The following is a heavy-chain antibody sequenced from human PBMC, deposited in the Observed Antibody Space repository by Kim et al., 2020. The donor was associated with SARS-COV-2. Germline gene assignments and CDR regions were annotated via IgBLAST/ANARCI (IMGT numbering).Heavy chain of an antibody. Sequence: STNSNPPLQSQVTISVDTSKNQFSLKLSSVTAADTAVYYCARHSYGIDYWGQGTLVTVSS. J-gene: IGHJ4*02. CDR3: ARHSYGIDY. CDR2: ST. V-gene: IGHV4-59*08. D-gene: IGHD5-18*01.